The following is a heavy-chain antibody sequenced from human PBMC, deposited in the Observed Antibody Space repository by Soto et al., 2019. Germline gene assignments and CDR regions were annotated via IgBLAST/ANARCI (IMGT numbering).Heavy chain of an antibody. J-gene: IGHJ6*02. CDR3: ARDGRYYDFWSGYYSDYYYYGMDV. D-gene: IGHD3-3*01. Sequence: GGSLRLSCAASGFTVSSNYMSWVRQAPGKGLEWVSVIYSGGSTYYADSVKGRFTISRDNSKNTLYLQMNSLRAEDTAVYYCARDGRYYDFWSGYYSDYYYYGMDVWGQGTTVTVSS. V-gene: IGHV3-53*01. CDR2: IYSGGST. CDR1: GFTVSSNY.